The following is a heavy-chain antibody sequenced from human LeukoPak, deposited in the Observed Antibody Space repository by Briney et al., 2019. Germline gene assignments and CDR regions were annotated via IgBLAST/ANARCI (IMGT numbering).Heavy chain of an antibody. V-gene: IGHV1-46*01. CDR2: INPSGGST. CDR3: ARGVVDYYDSSGWLGREDY. D-gene: IGHD3-22*01. CDR1: GYTFTSYY. Sequence: ASVKVSCKASGYTFTSYYMHWVRQAPGQGLEWMGIINPSGGSTSYAQKFQGRVTMTRDTSTSTVYMELSSLRSEDTAVYYCARGVVDYYDSSGWLGREDYWGQGTLVTVSS. J-gene: IGHJ4*02.